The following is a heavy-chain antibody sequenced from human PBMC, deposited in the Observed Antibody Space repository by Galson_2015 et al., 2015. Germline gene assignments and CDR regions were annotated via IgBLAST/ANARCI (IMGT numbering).Heavy chain of an antibody. V-gene: IGHV4-61*01. CDR1: GGSVSSGSYY. CDR3: ARVRGTIFSPVTPDYFDY. J-gene: IGHJ4*02. D-gene: IGHD3-3*01. Sequence: LSLTCTVSGGSVSSGSYYWSWIRQPPGKGLEWIGYIYYSGSTNYNPSLKSRVTISVDTSKNQFSLKLSSVTAADTAVYYCARVRGTIFSPVTPDYFDYWGQGTLVTVSS. CDR2: IYYSGST.